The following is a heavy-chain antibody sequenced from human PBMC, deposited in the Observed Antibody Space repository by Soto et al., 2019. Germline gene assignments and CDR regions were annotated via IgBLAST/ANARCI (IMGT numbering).Heavy chain of an antibody. Sequence: PGGSLRLSCAASGFTFSSYEMNWVRQAPGKGLEWVSYISSSGRTKYYADSVKGRFTISRDNAKNSLYLQMNSLRAEDTAAYYCAREGDTSGYFDYWGQGTLVTVSS. CDR2: ISSSGRTK. CDR3: AREGDTSGYFDY. D-gene: IGHD3-22*01. V-gene: IGHV3-48*03. J-gene: IGHJ4*02. CDR1: GFTFSSYE.